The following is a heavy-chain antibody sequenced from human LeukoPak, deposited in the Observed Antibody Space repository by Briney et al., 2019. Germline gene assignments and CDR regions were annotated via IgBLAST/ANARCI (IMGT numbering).Heavy chain of an antibody. CDR1: GFTFSSYA. CDR2: ISYDGSNK. V-gene: IGHV3-30-3*01. CDR3: ARSYWCAYCGGDCSRNWFDP. Sequence: GRSLRLSCAASGFTFSSYAMHWVRQAPGKGLEWVAVISYDGSNKYYADSVKGRFTISRDNSKNTLYLQMNSLRAEDTAVYYCARSYWCAYCGGDCSRNWFDPWGQGTLVTVSS. D-gene: IGHD2-21*02. J-gene: IGHJ5*02.